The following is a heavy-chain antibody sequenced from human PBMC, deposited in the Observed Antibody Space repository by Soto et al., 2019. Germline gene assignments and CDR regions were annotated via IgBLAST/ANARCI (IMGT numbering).Heavy chain of an antibody. V-gene: IGHV3-21*01. D-gene: IGHD3-16*02. J-gene: IGHJ3*02. CDR1: GFTFSSYS. Sequence: GGSLRLSCAASGFTFSSYSMNWVRQAPGKGLEWVSSISSSSSYIYYADSVKGRFTISRDNAKNSLYLQMNGLRAEDTAVYYCARDTYIMITFGGVIVPNDAFDIWGQGTMVTGSS. CDR3: ARDTYIMITFGGVIVPNDAFDI. CDR2: ISSSSSYI.